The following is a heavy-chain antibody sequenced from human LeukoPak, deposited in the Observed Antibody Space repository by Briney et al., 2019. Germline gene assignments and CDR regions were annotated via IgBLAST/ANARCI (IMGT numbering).Heavy chain of an antibody. D-gene: IGHD3-10*02. V-gene: IGHV3-48*03. CDR1: GFTFSSYE. J-gene: IGHJ6*04. Sequence: GGSLRLSCVGSGFTFSSYEMNWVRQAPGKGLEWVSYISSSGSTIYYADSVKGRFTISRDNAKNSLYLQMNSLRAEDTAVYYCAELGMTMIGGVWGKGTTVTISS. CDR3: AELGMTMIGGV. CDR2: ISSSGSTI.